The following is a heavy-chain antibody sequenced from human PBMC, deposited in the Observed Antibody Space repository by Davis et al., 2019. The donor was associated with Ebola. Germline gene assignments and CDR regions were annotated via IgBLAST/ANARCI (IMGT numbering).Heavy chain of an antibody. D-gene: IGHD2-2*01. CDR1: GFTFTNYW. V-gene: IGHV5-51*01. J-gene: IGHJ4*02. CDR2: IYPRDSDT. Sequence: GESLKISCKDLGFTFTNYWIAWVRQMPGKGLECMGVIYPRDSDTRYSPSFQGQVTISADKSINTAYLQWSSLKASDTAMYYCARVASLVSSTRGFDSWGQGTLVTVSS. CDR3: ARVASLVSSTRGFDS.